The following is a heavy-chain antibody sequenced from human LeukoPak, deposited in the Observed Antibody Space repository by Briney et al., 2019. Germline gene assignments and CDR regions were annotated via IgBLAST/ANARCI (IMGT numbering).Heavy chain of an antibody. CDR1: GYTFTSYG. V-gene: IGHV1-18*01. D-gene: IGHD1-26*01. CDR3: ARVLEWELLIPKKTEFDY. J-gene: IGHJ4*02. CDR2: ISAYNGNT. Sequence: ASVKVSCKASGYTFTSYGISWVRQAPGQGLEWMGWISAYNGNTNYAQKLQGRVTMTTDTSTSAAYMELRSPRSDDTAVYYCARVLEWELLIPKKTEFDYWGQGTLVTVSS.